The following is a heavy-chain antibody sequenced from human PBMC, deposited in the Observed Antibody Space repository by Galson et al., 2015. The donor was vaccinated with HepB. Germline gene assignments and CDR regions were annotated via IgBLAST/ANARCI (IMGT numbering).Heavy chain of an antibody. D-gene: IGHD1-26*01. CDR2: IIPILGIA. Sequence: QSGAEVKKPGESLKISCKASGGTFSSYAISWVRQAPGQGLEWMGRIIPILGIANYAQKFQGRVTITADKSTSTAYMELSSLRSEDTAVYYCARLIVGAIDYWYFDLWGRGTLVTVSS. V-gene: IGHV1-69*04. J-gene: IGHJ2*01. CDR3: ARLIVGAIDYWYFDL. CDR1: GGTFSSYA.